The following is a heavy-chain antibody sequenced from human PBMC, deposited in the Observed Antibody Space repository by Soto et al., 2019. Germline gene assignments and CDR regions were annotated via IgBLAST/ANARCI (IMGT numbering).Heavy chain of an antibody. V-gene: IGHV1-69*12. CDR3: ARDGVPSGYGTNGVCYRRWFDP. D-gene: IGHD2-8*01. Sequence: QVQLVQSGAEVKKPGSSVKVSCKASGGTFSIYAISWVRQAPGQGLAWVGGIIPIFGTENYAQKFQGRVTLTEEESTSTAYMELSSLRSEDTAVYYCARDGVPSGYGTNGVCYRRWFDPWGQGTLVTVSS. J-gene: IGHJ5*02. CDR2: IIPIFGTE. CDR1: GGTFSIYA.